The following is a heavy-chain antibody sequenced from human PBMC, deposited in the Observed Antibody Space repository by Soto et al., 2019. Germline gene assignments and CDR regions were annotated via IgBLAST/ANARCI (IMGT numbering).Heavy chain of an antibody. D-gene: IGHD2-15*01. CDR2: ISYDGSNK. CDR1: GFTFSSYG. Sequence: SLRLSCAASGFTFSSYGMHWVRQAPGKGLEWVAVISYDGSNKYYADSVKGRFTISRDNSKNTLYLQMNSLRAEDTAVSYCAKDLDGCSGGSCYSFDYWGQGTLVTVSS. CDR3: AKDLDGCSGGSCYSFDY. V-gene: IGHV3-30*18. J-gene: IGHJ4*02.